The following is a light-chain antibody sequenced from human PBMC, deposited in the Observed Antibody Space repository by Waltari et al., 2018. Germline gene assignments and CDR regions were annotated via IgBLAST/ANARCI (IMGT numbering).Light chain of an antibody. CDR3: CSYAGSYTYDV. V-gene: IGLV2-11*01. CDR2: EVS. CDR1: SSDIGGYNY. Sequence: QAALTQPRSVSGSPGQSVTIPCTGTSSDIGGYNYVSWYQQHPGTAPKLMIYEVSKRPSGVSDRFSGSKSGNTASLTISGLQAEDEADYYCCSYAGSYTYDVFGSGTKLIVL. J-gene: IGLJ6*01.